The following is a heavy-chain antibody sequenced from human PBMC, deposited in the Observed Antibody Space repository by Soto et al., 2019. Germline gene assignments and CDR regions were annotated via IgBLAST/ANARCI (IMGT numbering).Heavy chain of an antibody. CDR1: GGSMRGQH. D-gene: IGHD3-16*01. V-gene: IGHV4-4*09. CDR2: HHSDST. J-gene: IGHJ4*02. CDR3: ATYTVGEGGRGY. Sequence: QVQLQESGPGLVKPSETLSLTCTVSGGSMRGQHWSWIRQPPGKGLEWIGHHSDSTNYNPSLKSRITISTDTSNNQFSLKRSSVTAAATAVYYCATYTVGEGGRGYWGQGTLVTVSS.